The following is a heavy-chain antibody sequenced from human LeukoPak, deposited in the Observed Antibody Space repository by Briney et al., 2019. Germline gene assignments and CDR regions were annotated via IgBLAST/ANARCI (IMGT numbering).Heavy chain of an antibody. CDR3: ARDVYCVKDVCYSAFDI. V-gene: IGHV4-61*01. J-gene: IGHJ3*02. D-gene: IGHD2-21*01. CDR2: VYDTGST. CDR1: GDSVSNSPYY. Sequence: SETLSLTCTVSGDSVSNSPYYWSWIRQPPGKGLEWIGYVYDTGSTNYNPSLKSRATISADTSKNQFSLRLRPVTAADTAVYYCARDVYCVKDVCYSAFDIWGQGTMVTVSS.